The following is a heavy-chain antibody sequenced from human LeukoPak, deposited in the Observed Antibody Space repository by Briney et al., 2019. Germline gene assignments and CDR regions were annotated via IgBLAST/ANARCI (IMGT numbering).Heavy chain of an antibody. D-gene: IGHD5-12*01. J-gene: IGHJ5*02. CDR1: GGSISSSSYY. CDR3: ARDRGGYSGYGREHWFDP. V-gene: IGHV4-39*07. CDR2: IYYSGST. Sequence: SETLSLTCTVSGGSISSSSYYWGWIRQPPGKGLEWIGSIYYSGSTYYNPSLKSRVTISVDTSKNQLSLKLSSVTAADTAVYYCARDRGGYSGYGREHWFDPWGQGTLVTVSS.